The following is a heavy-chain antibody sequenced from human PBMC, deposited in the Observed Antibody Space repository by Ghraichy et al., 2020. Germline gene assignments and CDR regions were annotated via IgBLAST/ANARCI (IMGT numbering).Heavy chain of an antibody. D-gene: IGHD5-12*01. Sequence: GSLRLSCAASGFKFGSRWMTWVRQAPGRGLEWVANIKEDGSEDYYVDSVKGRFTISRDNAENSLYLQMNNLRGEDTGVYYCARGWISGVDFFDYWGQGTLVTVSS. CDR1: GFKFGSRW. CDR3: ARGWISGVDFFDY. CDR2: IKEDGSED. J-gene: IGHJ4*02. V-gene: IGHV3-7*01.